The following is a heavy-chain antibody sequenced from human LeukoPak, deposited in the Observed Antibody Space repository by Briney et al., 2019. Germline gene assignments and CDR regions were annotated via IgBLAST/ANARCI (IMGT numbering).Heavy chain of an antibody. CDR2: ISGSGGST. CDR1: GFTFSSYA. V-gene: IGHV3-23*01. D-gene: IGHD6-19*01. Sequence: GGSLRLSCAASGFTFSSYAMSWVRQAPGKGLEWVSAISGSGGSTYYADSVKGRFTIPRDNSKNTLYLQMNSLRAEDTAVYYCAKAQKAVAGPWIPYYFDYWGQGTLVTVSS. J-gene: IGHJ4*02. CDR3: AKAQKAVAGPWIPYYFDY.